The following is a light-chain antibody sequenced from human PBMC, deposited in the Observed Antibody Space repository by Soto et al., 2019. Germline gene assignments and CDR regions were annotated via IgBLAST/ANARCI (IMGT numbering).Light chain of an antibody. CDR1: QTISSW. Sequence: TLSGSVGDRVTTTCRASQTISSWLAWYQQKPGKAPKLLIYKASTLKSGVPSRFSGSGSGTEFTLTISSLQPDDFATYYCQHYNSYSEAFGQGTKVDIK. J-gene: IGKJ1*01. V-gene: IGKV1-5*03. CDR3: QHYNSYSEA. CDR2: KAS.